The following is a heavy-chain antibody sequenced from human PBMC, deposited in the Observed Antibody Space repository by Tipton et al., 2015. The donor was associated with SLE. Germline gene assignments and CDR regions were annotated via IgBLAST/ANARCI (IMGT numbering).Heavy chain of an antibody. CDR3: ARVGANGSRY. D-gene: IGHD1-26*01. J-gene: IGHJ4*02. Sequence: TLSLTCTVSGASINSNFWSWIRQSPGKGLEWIGYIYSGGSTKYNPYFESRVTISVDTSKNQFSLKLSSVTAADTAVYYCARVGANGSRYWGQGTLVTVSS. V-gene: IGHV4-59*12. CDR1: GASINSNF. CDR2: IYSGGST.